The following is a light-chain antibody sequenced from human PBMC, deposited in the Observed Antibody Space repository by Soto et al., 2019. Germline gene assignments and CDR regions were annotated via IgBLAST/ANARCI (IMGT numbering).Light chain of an antibody. CDR1: QSVSSSS. J-gene: IGKJ1*01. CDR3: QQRSNWPIT. V-gene: IGKV3D-20*02. Sequence: EIVLTQSPGTLSLSPGERATLSCRASQSVSSSSLAWYQQNPGQAPRLLIYEASSRATGIPDRFSGSGSGTDFTLTISSLEPEDFAVYYCQQRSNWPITFGQGTKV. CDR2: EAS.